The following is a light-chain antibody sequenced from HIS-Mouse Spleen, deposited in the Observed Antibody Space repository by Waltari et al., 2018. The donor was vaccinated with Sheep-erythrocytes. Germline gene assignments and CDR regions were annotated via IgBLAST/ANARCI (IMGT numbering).Light chain of an antibody. V-gene: IGLV3-1*01. Sequence: SYELTQPPSVSVSPGQTASITCSGDKLGDQSACWYQQKPGQSPVLVIYQDSKRPSGIPGRFSGSNYGNTATLTISGTQAMDEADYYCQAWDSSTAVFGGGTKLTVL. CDR1: KLGDQS. J-gene: IGLJ2*01. CDR2: QDS. CDR3: QAWDSSTAV.